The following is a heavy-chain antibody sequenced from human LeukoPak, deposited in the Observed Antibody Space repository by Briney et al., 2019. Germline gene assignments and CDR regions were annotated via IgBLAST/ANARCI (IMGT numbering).Heavy chain of an antibody. V-gene: IGHV3-30*02. Sequence: GGSLRLSCAASGFTFSSYGMHWVRQAPGKGLEWVAFIRYDGSNKYYADSVKGRFTISRDNSKNTLYLQMNSLRAEDTAVYYCARDWFRIRGGALGDAFDIWGQGTMVTVSS. CDR2: IRYDGSNK. D-gene: IGHD3-10*01. J-gene: IGHJ3*02. CDR3: ARDWFRIRGGALGDAFDI. CDR1: GFTFSSYG.